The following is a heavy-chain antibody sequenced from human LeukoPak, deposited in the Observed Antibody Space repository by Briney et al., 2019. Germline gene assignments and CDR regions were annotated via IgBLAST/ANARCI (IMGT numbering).Heavy chain of an antibody. CDR1: GFTFGDNA. J-gene: IGHJ4*02. V-gene: IGHV3-49*04. D-gene: IGHD6-19*01. CDR2: IRSKTYGETT. CDR3: TRGIAKTGTNC. Sequence: GGSLRLSCTVSGFTFGDNAMTWVRQAPGRGLEWVGFIRSKTYGETTEYAASVKGRFTISRDDSKGIAYLQMNSLKSEDTAVYYCTRGIAKTGTNCCGQGTLVTVSA.